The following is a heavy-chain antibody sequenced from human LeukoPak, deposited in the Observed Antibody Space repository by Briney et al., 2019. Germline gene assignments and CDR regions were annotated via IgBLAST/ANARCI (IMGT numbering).Heavy chain of an antibody. V-gene: IGHV5-10-1*01. CDR2: IDPSDSYT. CDR3: ATRGGDYDGRGGLGY. J-gene: IGHJ4*02. CDR1: GYSFTSYW. Sequence: GESLKISCKGSGYSFTSYWISWVRQMPGKGLEWMGRIDPSDSYTNYSPSFQGHVTISADKSISTAYLQWSSLKASDTAMYYCATRGGDYDGRGGLGYWGQGTLVTVSS. D-gene: IGHD3-10*01.